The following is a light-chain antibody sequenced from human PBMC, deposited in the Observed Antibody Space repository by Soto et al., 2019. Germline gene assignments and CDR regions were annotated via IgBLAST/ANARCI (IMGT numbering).Light chain of an antibody. CDR2: DVS. CDR3: SSYTSSSTSYF. CDR1: SSDVGGYNY. J-gene: IGLJ1*01. V-gene: IGLV2-14*01. Sequence: QSALTQPASVSGSPGQSITISCTGTSSDVGGYNYVSWYQQHPGKAPKLMIYDVSNRPSGLSNRFSGSKSGNTPALTISGLQAEDDSDYYCSSYTSSSTSYFFGTGTKLTVL.